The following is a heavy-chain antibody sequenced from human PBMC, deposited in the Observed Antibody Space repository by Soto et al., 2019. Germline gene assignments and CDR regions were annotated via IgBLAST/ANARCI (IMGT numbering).Heavy chain of an antibody. Sequence: PGGSLRLSCTASGFTFGDYAMSWFRQAPGKGLEWVGFIRSKAYGGTTEYAASVKGRFTISRDDSKSIAYLQMNSLKTEDTAVYYCAKAQQEESRFDHWGQGALVTVSS. CDR1: GFTFGDYA. CDR3: AKAQQEESRFDH. V-gene: IGHV3-49*03. D-gene: IGHD6-13*01. CDR2: IRSKAYGGTT. J-gene: IGHJ4*02.